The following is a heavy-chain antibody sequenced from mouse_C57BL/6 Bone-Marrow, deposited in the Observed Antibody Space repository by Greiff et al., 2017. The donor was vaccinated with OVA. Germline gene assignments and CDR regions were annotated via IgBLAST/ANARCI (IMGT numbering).Heavy chain of an antibody. D-gene: IGHD1-1*01. CDR3: AHYGSRLYLHY. V-gene: IGHV1-59*01. J-gene: IGHJ2*02. CDR2: IATSDSYI. Sequence: QVQLQQPGAELVRPGTSVKLSCKASGYTFTNYWMHWVKPRPGQGLEWIGVIATSDSYINYNQKFKGRATLTVDTSSSTAYMHLSSLTSEDSAVYYCAHYGSRLYLHYWGQGTSLTVSS. CDR1: GYTFTNYW.